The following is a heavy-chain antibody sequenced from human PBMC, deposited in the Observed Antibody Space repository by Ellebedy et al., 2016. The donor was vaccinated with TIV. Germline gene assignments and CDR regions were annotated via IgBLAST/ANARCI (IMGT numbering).Heavy chain of an antibody. J-gene: IGHJ6*02. D-gene: IGHD6-19*01. CDR3: ARHSIAVAGYYYYYGMDV. CDR1: GYSFTSYW. Sequence: GESLKISXKGSGYSFTSYWISWVRQMPGKGLEWMGRIDPSDSYTNYSPSFQGHVTISADKSISTAYLQWSSLKASDTAMYYCARHSIAVAGYYYYYGMDVWGQGITVTVSS. V-gene: IGHV5-10-1*01. CDR2: IDPSDSYT.